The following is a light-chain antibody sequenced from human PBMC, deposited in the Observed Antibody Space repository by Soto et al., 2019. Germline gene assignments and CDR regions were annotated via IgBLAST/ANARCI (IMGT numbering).Light chain of an antibody. J-gene: IGKJ4*01. V-gene: IGKV1-39*01. CDR2: AAS. CDR1: QAIYHY. CDR3: QESYTTPLT. Sequence: DIQMTQSPSTLSGSVGDRVTITCRASQAIYHYLAWFQQMPGKAPKPLLYAASSLQSGVPPKFSGGGSGTEFNFTISSLQREDSATYYCQESYTTPLTFGGGTKVDIK.